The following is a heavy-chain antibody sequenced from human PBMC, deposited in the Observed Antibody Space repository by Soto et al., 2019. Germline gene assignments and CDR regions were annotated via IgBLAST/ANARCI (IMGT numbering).Heavy chain of an antibody. CDR3: ARGDATKIVVTTYYAMDV. J-gene: IGHJ6*02. Sequence: GPPVKVSCKASGGSLSNYGISWVRQAPGQGLEWMGAIIPVFGTPNYAQKFQDRVTITADESTTTVYMEVRSLTSEDTAVYYCARGDATKIVVTTYYAMDVWGQGTTVTVSS. V-gene: IGHV1-69*13. D-gene: IGHD3-22*01. CDR2: IIPVFGTP. CDR1: GGSLSNYG.